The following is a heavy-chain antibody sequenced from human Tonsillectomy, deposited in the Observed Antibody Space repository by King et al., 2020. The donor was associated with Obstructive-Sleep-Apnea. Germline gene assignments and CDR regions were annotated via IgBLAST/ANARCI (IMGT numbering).Heavy chain of an antibody. CDR1: GGSISSGGYY. CDR2: IYYTVTT. J-gene: IGHJ4*02. D-gene: IGHD3-16*02. V-gene: IGHV4-31*03. CDR3: ARGHDYVWGSYRVFDY. Sequence: HVQLQESGPGLVKPSQTLSLTCTVSGGSISSGGYYWSWIRQHPGKGLEWIGYIYYTVTTYYNPSLKSRVTISVDTSKNQFSLKLSSVTAADTAVYYCARGHDYVWGSYRVFDYWGQGTLVTVSS.